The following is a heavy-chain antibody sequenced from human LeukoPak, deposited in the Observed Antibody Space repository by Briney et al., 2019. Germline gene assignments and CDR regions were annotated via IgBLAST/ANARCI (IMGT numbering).Heavy chain of an antibody. CDR2: ISTASIYI. J-gene: IGHJ6*03. CDR3: AREIGGGDYYYYYYMDV. V-gene: IGHV3-21*06. D-gene: IGHD2-21*02. Sequence: PGRSLRLSCAASGFTFSRYTMHWVRQAPGKGLEWVSSISTASIYIYYADSVKGRFTISRDNAKNSLYLQMNSLRAEDTAVYYCAREIGGGDYYYYYYMDVWGKGTTVSVSS. CDR1: GFTFSRYT.